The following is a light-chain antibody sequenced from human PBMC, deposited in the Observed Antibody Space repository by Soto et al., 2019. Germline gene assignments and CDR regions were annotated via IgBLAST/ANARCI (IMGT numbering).Light chain of an antibody. CDR1: QGIGNG. J-gene: IGKJ5*01. V-gene: IGKV1-17*01. CDR3: LRHNDHPIT. Sequence: DIQMTQSPSSLPASVGDRVTITCRASQGIGNGLSWFQQKPGKAPKRLIYAASTLQSGVPSRFSGSGSGTEVTLTISSLQPEDFETYYCLRHNDHPITFGQGTRLEI. CDR2: AAS.